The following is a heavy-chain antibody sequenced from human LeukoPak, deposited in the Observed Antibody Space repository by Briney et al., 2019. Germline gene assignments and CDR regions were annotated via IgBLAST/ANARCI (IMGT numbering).Heavy chain of an antibody. Sequence: VASVKVSCKASGYTFTSYDINWVRQATGQGLEWMGWMNPNSGNTGYAQKFQGRVTMTRNTSISTAYMELSSPRSEDTAVYYCARGGGYDYVWGSYRYKYWLDPWGQGTLVTVSS. CDR3: ARGGGYDYVWGSYRYKYWLDP. V-gene: IGHV1-8*01. J-gene: IGHJ5*02. CDR1: GYTFTSYD. D-gene: IGHD3-16*02. CDR2: MNPNSGNT.